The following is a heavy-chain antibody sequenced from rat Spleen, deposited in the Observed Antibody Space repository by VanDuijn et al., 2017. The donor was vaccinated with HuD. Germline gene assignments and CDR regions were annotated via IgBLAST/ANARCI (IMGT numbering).Heavy chain of an antibody. J-gene: IGHJ2*01. Sequence: EVQLVETGGGLVQPGRSLKLSCVASGFTFSSYWMYWIRQGPGKGLEWVSSISKAGGNTYYPDSVRGRFTISSDNSKSTLYLQMNSLRSEDTATYYCTRNWDYWGQGVMVTVSS. CDR1: GFTFSSYW. D-gene: IGHD3-6*01. CDR3: TRNWDY. CDR2: ISKAGGNT. V-gene: IGHV5-31*01.